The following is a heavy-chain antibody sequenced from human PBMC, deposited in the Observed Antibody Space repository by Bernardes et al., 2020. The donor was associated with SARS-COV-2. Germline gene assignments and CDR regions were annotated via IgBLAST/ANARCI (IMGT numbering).Heavy chain of an antibody. CDR1: GFTFRSYW. J-gene: IGHJ6*02. Sequence: GGSLRLSCAASGFTFRSYWMRWVRQAPGKGLEWVANIKHDGSEKYYVDSVKGRFTISRDNAKNSLYLQMNSLRAEDTAVYYCARSYYDFWRRDYYYGMDVWGQGTTVTVSS. CDR3: ARSYYDFWRRDYYYGMDV. CDR2: IKHDGSEK. D-gene: IGHD3-3*01. V-gene: IGHV3-7*01.